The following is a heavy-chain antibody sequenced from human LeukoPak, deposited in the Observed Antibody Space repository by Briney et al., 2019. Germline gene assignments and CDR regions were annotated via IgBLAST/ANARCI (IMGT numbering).Heavy chain of an antibody. V-gene: IGHV4-34*01. D-gene: IGHD6-13*01. J-gene: IGHJ4*02. CDR2: INHSGST. Sequence: SETLSLTCAVYGGSFSGYYWSWIRQPPGKGLEWIGEINHSGSTNYNPSLKSRVTISVDTSKNQFSLKLSSVTAADTAVYYCALYSSSGQQLDYWGQGTLVTVSS. CDR3: ALYSSSGQQLDY. CDR1: GGSFSGYY.